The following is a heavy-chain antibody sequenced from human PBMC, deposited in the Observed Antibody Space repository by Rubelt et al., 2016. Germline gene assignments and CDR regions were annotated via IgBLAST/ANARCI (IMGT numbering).Heavy chain of an antibody. D-gene: IGHD2-2*01. CDR2: IYTSGST. V-gene: IGHV4-4*07. CDR1: GGSISSYY. J-gene: IGHJ6*02. CDR3: AREQLLSDYYYGMDV. Sequence: QVQLQESGPGLVKPSETLSLTCTVSGGSISSYYWSWIRQPAGKGLEWIGRIYTSGSTNYNPSLKSRVTMSVDTAKNQFSLKLSSVTAADTAVYYCAREQLLSDYYYGMDVWGQGTTVTVSS.